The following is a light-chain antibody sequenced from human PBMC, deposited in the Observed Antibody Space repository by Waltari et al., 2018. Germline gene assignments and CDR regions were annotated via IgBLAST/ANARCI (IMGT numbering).Light chain of an antibody. Sequence: EIVLTQSPATLSVSSGERATLSCRASQSVGTFLAWFQQKPGQAPRLLISDASKRATGIPARLSGSGSGSDFSLTIRSLEPEDFAIYYCQQRSNWPMYTFGQGTKLEIK. CDR1: QSVGTF. V-gene: IGKV3-11*01. CDR3: QQRSNWPMYT. CDR2: DAS. J-gene: IGKJ2*01.